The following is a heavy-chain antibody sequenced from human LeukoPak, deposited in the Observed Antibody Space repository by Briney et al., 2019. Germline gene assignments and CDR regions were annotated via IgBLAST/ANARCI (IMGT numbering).Heavy chain of an antibody. Sequence: GGSLRLSCAASGLTLSGYAMHWVRQAPRKGLEWVSYISSSSSPIYYTDSVKGRFTISRDNAKNSLYLQMNSLRAEDTAMYFCARGSGSQSLGFDSWGQGTLVTVSS. D-gene: IGHD1-26*01. CDR1: GLTLSGYA. J-gene: IGHJ4*02. V-gene: IGHV3-48*01. CDR2: ISSSSSPI. CDR3: ARGSGSQSLGFDS.